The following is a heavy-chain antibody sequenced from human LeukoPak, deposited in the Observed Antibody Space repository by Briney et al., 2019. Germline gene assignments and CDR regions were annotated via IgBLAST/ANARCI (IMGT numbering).Heavy chain of an antibody. J-gene: IGHJ1*01. CDR2: IKQDGSEK. CDR1: GFTFSSYW. CDR3: ARQDYDFWSGYRAEYFQH. D-gene: IGHD3-3*01. V-gene: IGHV3-7*01. Sequence: GGSLRLPCAASGFTFSSYWMSWVRQVPGKGLEWVANIKQDGSEKYYVDSVKGRFTISRDNAKNSLYLQMNSLRAEDTAVYYCARQDYDFWSGYRAEYFQHWGQGTLVTVSS.